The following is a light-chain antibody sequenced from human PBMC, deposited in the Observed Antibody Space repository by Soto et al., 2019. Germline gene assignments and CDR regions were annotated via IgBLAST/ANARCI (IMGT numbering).Light chain of an antibody. CDR2: GAS. V-gene: IGKV3D-20*02. J-gene: IGKJ2*01. CDR1: QSVSSNY. CDR3: QHRDNWSYI. Sequence: EIVLTQSPGTLSLSPGERATLSCRASQSVSSNYLAWYQQKPGRAPRLLIYGASSRDTGIPDRFSGSGSGTDFTLTISRLEPEDFAVYYCQHRDNWSYIFGQGTKLEIK.